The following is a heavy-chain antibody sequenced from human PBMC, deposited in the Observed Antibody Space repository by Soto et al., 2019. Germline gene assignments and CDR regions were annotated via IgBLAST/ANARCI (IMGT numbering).Heavy chain of an antibody. Sequence: QVQLVQSGAEVKKPGASVKVSCKASGYTFTSYGISWVLQAPGQGLEWMGWISAYNGNTNYAQKLQGRVTMTTDTSTSTAYMELRSLRSDDTAVYYCARVYRITMVRGELSEYWGQGTLVTVSS. J-gene: IGHJ4*02. V-gene: IGHV1-18*01. CDR3: ARVYRITMVRGELSEY. D-gene: IGHD3-10*01. CDR1: GYTFTSYG. CDR2: ISAYNGNT.